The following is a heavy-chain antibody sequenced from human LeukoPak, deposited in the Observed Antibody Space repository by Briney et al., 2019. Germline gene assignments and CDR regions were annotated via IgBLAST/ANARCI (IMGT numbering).Heavy chain of an antibody. CDR1: GYSFTDYW. D-gene: IGHD1-26*01. J-gene: IGHJ5*02. CDR2: INPADSDT. CDR3: ARYSGRQTWFDP. Sequence: GESLKISCQTSGYSFTDYWIGWLRQLPGKGLEWMGIINPADSDTRYSPSFEGQVTISADKSISTAYLQWSSLKASDTAMYYCARYSGRQTWFDPWGQGTLVTVSS. V-gene: IGHV5-51*01.